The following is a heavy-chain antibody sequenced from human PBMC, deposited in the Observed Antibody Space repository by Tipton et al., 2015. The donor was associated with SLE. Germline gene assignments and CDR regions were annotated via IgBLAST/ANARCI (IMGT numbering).Heavy chain of an antibody. J-gene: IGHJ1*01. CDR2: ISSSGYAI. D-gene: IGHD6-19*01. Sequence: SLRLSCAASGFTFSSYEMNWVRQAPGKGLESVAYISSSGYAIYYADSVKGRFTISRDNANNPLYLQMNSLRAEDTAVYYCARDLYISGFWGQGTLVTVSS. CDR3: ARDLYISGF. CDR1: GFTFSSYE. V-gene: IGHV3-48*03.